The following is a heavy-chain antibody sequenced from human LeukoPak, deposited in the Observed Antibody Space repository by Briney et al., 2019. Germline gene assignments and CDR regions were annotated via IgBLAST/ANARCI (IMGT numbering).Heavy chain of an antibody. CDR3: ARDLGRGGGNYYFDF. J-gene: IGHJ4*02. CDR1: GGSISGYY. CDR2: IYYSETS. Sequence: SETLSLTCTVSGGSISGYYWSWMRQPPGKELEWIGYIYYSETSNYNPSLKSRVTIAADTSKNQFSLKLTSVTAADTAVYYCARDLGRGGGNYYFDFWGQGILVTVSS. D-gene: IGHD2-15*01. V-gene: IGHV4-59*01.